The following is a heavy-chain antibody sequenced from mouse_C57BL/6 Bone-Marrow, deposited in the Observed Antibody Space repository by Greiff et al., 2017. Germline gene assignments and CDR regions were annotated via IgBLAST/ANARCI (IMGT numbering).Heavy chain of an antibody. V-gene: IGHV1-20*01. CDR1: GYSFTGYF. CDR3: ARSTMITAYYFDY. J-gene: IGHJ2*01. D-gene: IGHD2-4*01. Sequence: VQLQQSGPELVKPGDSVQISCKASGYSFTGYFMNWVMQSHGKSLEWIGRINPYNGDTFYNQKFKGKATVTVDKSSSTAHMELRSLTSEDSAVYYCARSTMITAYYFDYWGQGTTLAVSS. CDR2: INPYNGDT.